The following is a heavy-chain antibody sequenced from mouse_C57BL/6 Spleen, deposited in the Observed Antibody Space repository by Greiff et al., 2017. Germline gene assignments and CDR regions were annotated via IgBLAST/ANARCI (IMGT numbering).Heavy chain of an antibody. CDR2: INPSTGGT. CDR3: ARFYYGSSLDY. Sequence: EVHLVESGPELVKPGASVKISCKASGYSFTGYYMNWVKQSPEKSLEWIGEINPSTGGTTYNQKFKAKATLTVDKSSSTAYMQLKSLTSEDSAVYYCARFYYGSSLDYWGQGTTLTVSS. V-gene: IGHV1-42*01. CDR1: GYSFTGYY. D-gene: IGHD1-1*01. J-gene: IGHJ2*01.